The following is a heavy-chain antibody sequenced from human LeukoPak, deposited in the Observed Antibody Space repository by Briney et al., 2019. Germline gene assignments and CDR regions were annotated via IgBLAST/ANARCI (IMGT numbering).Heavy chain of an antibody. CDR1: GFTFDDYA. V-gene: IGHV3-9*01. D-gene: IGHD5-18*01. CDR2: ISWNSGSI. Sequence: GGSLRLSCAASGFTFDDYAMHWVRQAPGKGLEWASGISWNSGSIGYADSVKGRFTISRDNAKNSLYLQMNSLRAEDTALYYCAKDIDTAMDNFDYWGQGTLVTVSS. J-gene: IGHJ4*02. CDR3: AKDIDTAMDNFDY.